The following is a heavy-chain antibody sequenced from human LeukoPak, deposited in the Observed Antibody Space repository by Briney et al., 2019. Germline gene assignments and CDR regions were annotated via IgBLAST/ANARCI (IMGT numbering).Heavy chain of an antibody. CDR2: ISSSSSYI. CDR1: GFTFSSYA. J-gene: IGHJ4*02. CDR3: ARGHSYGQDY. D-gene: IGHD5-18*01. Sequence: PGGSLRLSCAASGFTFSSYAMSWVRQAPGKGLEWVSSISSSSSYIYYADSVKGRFTISRDNAKNSLYLQMNSLRAEDTAVYYCARGHSYGQDYWGQGTLVTVSS. V-gene: IGHV3-21*01.